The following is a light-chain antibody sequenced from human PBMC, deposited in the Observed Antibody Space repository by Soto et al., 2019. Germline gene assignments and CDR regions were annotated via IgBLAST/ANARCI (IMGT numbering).Light chain of an antibody. CDR1: QGISSY. CDR3: LQLNSYPIT. V-gene: IGKV1-9*01. J-gene: IGKJ5*01. Sequence: DIRLTQSPSFLSASVGERVAITCRASQGISSYLAWYQQKPGKAPNLLISAASTLQTGVPARFSGSGSGTEFTLTISSLLPEDFATYYWLQLNSYPITFGQGTRLEI. CDR2: AAS.